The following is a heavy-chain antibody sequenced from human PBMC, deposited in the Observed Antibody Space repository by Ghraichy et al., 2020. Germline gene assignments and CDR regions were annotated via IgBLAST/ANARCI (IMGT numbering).Heavy chain of an antibody. J-gene: IGHJ4*02. CDR3: AREYCDSTRCFSPDY. Sequence: ASVKVSCKAFGYSFINYGISWVRQAPGQGLEWMGWISGDSGNTYYAQKLQGRVTMTTDTSTSIAYMDLRSLRSDDTAVYYCAREYCDSTRCFSPDYWGQGTLVTVSP. CDR1: GYSFINYG. V-gene: IGHV1-18*01. CDR2: ISGDSGNT. D-gene: IGHD2/OR15-2a*01.